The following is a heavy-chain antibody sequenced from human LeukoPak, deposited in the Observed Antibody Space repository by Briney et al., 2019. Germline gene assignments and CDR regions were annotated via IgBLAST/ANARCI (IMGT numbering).Heavy chain of an antibody. CDR1: GGSFSGYY. CDR3: ARVPRAWAIFGVVIPLYYFDY. V-gene: IGHV4-34*01. D-gene: IGHD3-3*01. CDR2: INHSGST. J-gene: IGHJ4*02. Sequence: SETLSLTCAVYGGSFSGYYWSWIRQPPGKGLEWIGEINHSGSTNYNPSLKSRVTISVDTSKNQFSLKLSSVTAADTAVYYCARVPRAWAIFGVVIPLYYFDYWGQGTLVTVSS.